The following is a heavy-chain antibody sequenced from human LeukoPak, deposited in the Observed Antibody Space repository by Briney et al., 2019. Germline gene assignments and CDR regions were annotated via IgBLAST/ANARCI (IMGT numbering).Heavy chain of an antibody. CDR2: ISGSGGST. Sequence: GGSLRLSCAASGFTFSTHAMNWVRQAPGKGLEWVSTISGSGGSTYYADSVKGRFTISRDNSKNTLYLQMNSLRAEDTAVYYCVKGDRIAVAGTFSLGETRSYYFDYWGQGTLVTVSS. CDR1: GFTFSTHA. CDR3: VKGDRIAVAGTFSLGETRSYYFDY. D-gene: IGHD6-19*01. J-gene: IGHJ4*02. V-gene: IGHV3-23*01.